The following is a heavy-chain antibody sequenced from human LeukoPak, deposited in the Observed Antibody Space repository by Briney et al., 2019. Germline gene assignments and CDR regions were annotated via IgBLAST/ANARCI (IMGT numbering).Heavy chain of an antibody. J-gene: IGHJ5*02. V-gene: IGHV3-30*12. CDR2: IYYDGSNN. CDR1: GFTFNSFG. Sequence: GGSLRLSSAASGFTFNSFGIHWVRQAPGKGLEWVAVIYYDGSNNFYSDSVKGRFTISRDNSKNTVFLQMSSLRAEDTAVYYCARDHHPGYHDSLGFNWLAPWGAGTLVSVSS. D-gene: IGHD3-22*01. CDR3: ARDHHPGYHDSLGFNWLAP.